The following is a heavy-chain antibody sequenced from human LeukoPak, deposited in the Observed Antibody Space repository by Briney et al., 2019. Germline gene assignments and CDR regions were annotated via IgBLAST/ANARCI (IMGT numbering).Heavy chain of an antibody. V-gene: IGHV1-2*02. D-gene: IGHD3-9*01. CDR3: ARELRYFDWLPYDAFDI. J-gene: IGHJ3*02. Sequence: ASVKVSCKASGYTFTGYYMHWVRQAPGQGLEWMGWINPNSGGTNYAQKFQGRVTMTRDTSISTAYMELSRLRSDDTVVYYCARELRYFDWLPYDAFDIWGQGTMVTVSS. CDR2: INPNSGGT. CDR1: GYTFTGYY.